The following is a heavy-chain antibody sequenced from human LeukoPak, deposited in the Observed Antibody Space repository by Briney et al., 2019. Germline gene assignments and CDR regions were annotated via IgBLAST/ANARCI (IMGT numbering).Heavy chain of an antibody. J-gene: IGHJ2*01. CDR3: ASPNPYTGLYWSLDL. CDR2: IYYSGST. V-gene: IGHV4-31*03. D-gene: IGHD1-26*01. CDR1: GGSISSGGYY. Sequence: SETLSLTCTVSGGSISSGGYYWSWIRQHPGKGLEWIGYIYYSGSTYYNPSLKSRVTISVDTSKNQFSLKLNSVTAADTAVYYCASPNPYTGLYWSLDLWAAAPWSLSPQ.